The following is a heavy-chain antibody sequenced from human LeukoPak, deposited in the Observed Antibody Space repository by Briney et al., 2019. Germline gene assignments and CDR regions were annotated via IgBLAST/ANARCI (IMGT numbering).Heavy chain of an antibody. J-gene: IGHJ4*02. CDR3: AKHLQAGHFDY. V-gene: IGHV3-30*18. Sequence: GGSLRLSCAASGFTFSSYGMHWVRQAPGKGLEWVAVISYDGSNKYYADSVKGRFTISRDNSKNTLYLQMNSLRAEDTAVYYCAKHLQAGHFDYWGQGTLVTVSS. D-gene: IGHD6-19*01. CDR1: GFTFSSYG. CDR2: ISYDGSNK.